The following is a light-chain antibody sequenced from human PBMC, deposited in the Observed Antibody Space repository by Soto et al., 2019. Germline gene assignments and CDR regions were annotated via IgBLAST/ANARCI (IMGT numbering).Light chain of an antibody. CDR3: QSYDSSLSGV. CDR2: GNS. Sequence: QSVLTQPPSVSGAPGQRVTISCTGSSSNIGAGYDVHWYQQLPGTAPKLLIYGNSNRPSGVPDRFSGSKSGTSASLAITGLQAEDEADYYCQSYDSSLSGVFGPGTTVTVL. V-gene: IGLV1-40*01. CDR1: SSNIGAGYD. J-gene: IGLJ1*01.